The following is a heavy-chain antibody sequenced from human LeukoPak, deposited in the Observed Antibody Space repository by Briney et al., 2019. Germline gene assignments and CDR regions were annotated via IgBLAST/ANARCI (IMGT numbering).Heavy chain of an antibody. CDR1: GGSISSSSYY. CDR3: ARDAIADKAARPRAFDI. D-gene: IGHD6-6*01. J-gene: IGHJ3*02. Sequence: PSETLSLTCTVSGGSISSSSYYWGWIRQPPGKGLEWIGSIYYSGSTYYNPSLKSRVTISVDTSKNQFSLKLSSVTAADTAVYYCARDAIADKAARPRAFDIWGQGTMVTVSS. CDR2: IYYSGST. V-gene: IGHV4-39*07.